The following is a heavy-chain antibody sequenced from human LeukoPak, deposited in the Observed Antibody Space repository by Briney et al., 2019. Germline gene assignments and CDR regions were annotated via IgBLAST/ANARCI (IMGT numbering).Heavy chain of an antibody. CDR1: GGSISSYY. CDR2: IYTSGST. D-gene: IGHD5-24*01. J-gene: IGHJ3*02. Sequence: SETLSLTCTVSGGSISSYYWSWIRQPAGKGLEWIWRIYTSGSTNYNPSLKSRVTMSVDTSKNQFSLKLSSVTAADTAVYYCARRPRATLAFDIWGQGTMVTVSS. V-gene: IGHV4-4*07. CDR3: ARRPRATLAFDI.